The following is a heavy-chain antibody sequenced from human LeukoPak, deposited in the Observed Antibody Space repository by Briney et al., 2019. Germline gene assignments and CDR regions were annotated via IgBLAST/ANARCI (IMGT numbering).Heavy chain of an antibody. CDR3: AIGPIKLRLGELPMFDY. J-gene: IGHJ4*02. Sequence: SETLSLTCAVYDGSFSYYSRSWVRQPPRKGLEWIGEINNSGITNYNPSLKSRVIMSVDTSKTQLSLKLSSVTVADTAVYYCAIGPIKLRLGELPMFDYWGQGTLVTVS. CDR2: INNSGIT. D-gene: IGHD3-16*01. V-gene: IGHV4-34*01. CDR1: DGSFSYYS.